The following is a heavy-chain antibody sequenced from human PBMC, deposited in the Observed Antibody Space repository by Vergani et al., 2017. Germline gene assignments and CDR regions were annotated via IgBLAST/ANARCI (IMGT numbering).Heavy chain of an antibody. Sequence: QVQLQESGPGLVKPSETLSLTCTVSGAAIKDFYWSWFRQPPGKGLEWIGYVYYTGSTTYNPSLKSRVTISVDTSNNQFSLRMTSLTAADTAIYYCARDRDLYCRSTTSCHNWFDPRVQGGLVTVSS. CDR1: GAAIKDFY. CDR3: ARDRDLYCRSTTSCHNWFDP. D-gene: IGHD2/OR15-2a*01. J-gene: IGHJ5*02. V-gene: IGHV4-59*01. CDR2: VYYTGST.